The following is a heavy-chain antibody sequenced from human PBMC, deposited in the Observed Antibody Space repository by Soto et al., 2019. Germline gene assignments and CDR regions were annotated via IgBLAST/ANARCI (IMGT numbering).Heavy chain of an antibody. V-gene: IGHV3-33*01. CDR2: IWYDGSNK. CDR1: GFTFSSYG. CDR3: ARDSTGMQLWYIDY. J-gene: IGHJ4*02. Sequence: QVQLVESGGGVVQPGRSLRLSCAASGFTFSSYGMHWVRQAPGKGLEWVAVIWYDGSNKYYADSVKGRFTISRDNSKNTLYLQMNSLRAEDTAVYYCARDSTGMQLWYIDYWGKGTLVTVSS. D-gene: IGHD5-18*01.